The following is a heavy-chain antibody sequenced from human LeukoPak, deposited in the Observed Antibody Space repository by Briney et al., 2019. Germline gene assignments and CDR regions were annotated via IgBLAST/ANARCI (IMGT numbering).Heavy chain of an antibody. CDR2: IYYSGTT. V-gene: IGHV4-31*03. J-gene: IGHJ4*02. Sequence: PSQTLSLTCTVSGGSISSGDYYWTWIRQYPGKGLEWIGYIYYSGTTYYNPSLQSRVTISGDTSKNQFSLKLSSVTAADTAVYYCARTAGWSYGFDYWGQGTLVTVSS. CDR1: GGSISSGDYY. D-gene: IGHD3-16*01. CDR3: ARTAGWSYGFDY.